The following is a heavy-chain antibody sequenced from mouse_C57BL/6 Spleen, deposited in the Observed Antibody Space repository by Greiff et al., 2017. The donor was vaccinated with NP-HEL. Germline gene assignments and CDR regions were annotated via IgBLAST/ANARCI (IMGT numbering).Heavy chain of an antibody. J-gene: IGHJ2*01. V-gene: IGHV1-81*01. CDR1: GYTFTSYG. CDR3: ARYNYDYDPYYFDY. Sequence: VQLKESGAELARPGASVKLSCKASGYTFTSYGISWVKQRTGQGLEWIGEIYPRSGNTYYNEKFKGKATLTADKSSSTAYMELRSLTSEDSAVYFCARYNYDYDPYYFDYWGQGTTLPVST. D-gene: IGHD2-4*01. CDR2: IYPRSGNT.